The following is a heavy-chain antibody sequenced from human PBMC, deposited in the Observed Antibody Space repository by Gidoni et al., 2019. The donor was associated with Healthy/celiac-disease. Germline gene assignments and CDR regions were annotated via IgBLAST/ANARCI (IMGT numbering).Heavy chain of an antibody. V-gene: IGHV4-31*03. CDR3: AREIVSGSQYFDY. D-gene: IGHD1-26*01. J-gene: IGHJ4*02. Sequence: QVQLQESGPGLVKPSQTLSLTCTVSVGSISSGGYYWSWIRQHPGKGLEWIGYIYSSGSTYYNPSLKSRVTISVDTSKNQFALKLSSVTAADTAVYYCAREIVSGSQYFDYWGQGTLVTVSS. CDR1: VGSISSGGYY. CDR2: IYSSGST.